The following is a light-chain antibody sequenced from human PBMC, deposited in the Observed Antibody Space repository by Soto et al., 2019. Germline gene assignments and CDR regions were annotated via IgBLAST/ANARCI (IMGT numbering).Light chain of an antibody. CDR3: SSYTTSSTQV. CDR2: VVS. J-gene: IGLJ3*02. V-gene: IGLV2-14*01. CDR1: SSDVGYYNY. Sequence: QSALTQPASVSGSPGQSITISCTGTSSDVGYYNYVSWYQHHPGKVPKLMIYVVSNRPSGVSNRFSGSKSGNTASLTISGLQAEDEADYYCSSYTTSSTQVFGGGTKLTVL.